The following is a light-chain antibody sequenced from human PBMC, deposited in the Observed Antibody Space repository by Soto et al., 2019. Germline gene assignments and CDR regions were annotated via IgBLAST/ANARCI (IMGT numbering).Light chain of an antibody. CDR2: AAS. V-gene: IGKV1-39*01. CDR3: QQSYSTPFT. CDR1: QNISNY. J-gene: IGKJ3*01. Sequence: DIQMTQSPSSLSASVGDRVTITCRASQNISNYLNWYQQKPGKAPKLLIYAASSLQSGVPSRFSGRGSGIEFTLTISSLQPEDFATYYCQQSYSTPFTFGPGTKVDVK.